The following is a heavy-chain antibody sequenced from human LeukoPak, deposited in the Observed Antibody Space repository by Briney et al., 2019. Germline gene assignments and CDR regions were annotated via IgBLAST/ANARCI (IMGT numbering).Heavy chain of an antibody. CDR3: ARDGVGCSSTSCPFDY. V-gene: IGHV1-69*13. CDR1: GGTFSSYA. CDR2: IIPIFGTA. D-gene: IGHD2-2*01. Sequence: ASVKVSCKASGGTFSSYAISWGRQAPGQGLEWMGGIIPIFGTANYAQKFQGRVTITADESTSTAYMELSSLRSEDTAVYYCARDGVGCSSTSCPFDYWGQGTLVTVSS. J-gene: IGHJ4*02.